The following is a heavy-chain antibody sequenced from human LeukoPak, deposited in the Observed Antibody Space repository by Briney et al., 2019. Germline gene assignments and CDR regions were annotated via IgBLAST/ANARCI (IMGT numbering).Heavy chain of an antibody. Sequence: PSETLSLTCTVSGGSISSGGYYWSWIRQHPGKGLEWIGYIYYSGSTYYNPSLKSRVTISVDTSKNQFSLKLSSVTAADTAVYYCARADIVVVPAANEGNFDYWGQGTLVTVSS. CDR2: IYYSGST. CDR1: GGSISSGGYY. CDR3: ARADIVVVPAANEGNFDY. V-gene: IGHV4-31*03. D-gene: IGHD2-2*01. J-gene: IGHJ4*02.